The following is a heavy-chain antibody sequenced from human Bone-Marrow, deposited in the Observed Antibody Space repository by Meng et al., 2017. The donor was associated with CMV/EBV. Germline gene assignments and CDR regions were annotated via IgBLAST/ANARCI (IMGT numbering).Heavy chain of an antibody. J-gene: IGHJ4*02. Sequence: GESLKISCAASGFTFSSYAMSWVRQAPGKGLEWVSAISGSGGSTYYADSVKGRFTISRDNSKNTLYLQMNSLRAEDTAVYYCARGKGRQYWGQGTLVTVSS. CDR1: GFTFSSYA. D-gene: IGHD3-16*01. CDR3: ARGKGRQY. V-gene: IGHV3-23*01. CDR2: ISGSGGST.